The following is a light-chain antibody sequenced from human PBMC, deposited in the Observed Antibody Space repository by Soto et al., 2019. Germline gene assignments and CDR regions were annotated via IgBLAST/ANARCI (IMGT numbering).Light chain of an antibody. J-gene: IGKJ4*01. CDR1: QGVGST. Sequence: EIMMTQSPATLSLSPVGVVTLSFMASQGVGSTLAWYRQQPGQAPRLLIYDAYIRASGVPARFSGSGSGTDFTLTISSLQPQDFVTYYCQQSYSTPFTFGGGTKVDIK. V-gene: IGKV3-15*01. CDR3: QQSYSTPFT. CDR2: DAY.